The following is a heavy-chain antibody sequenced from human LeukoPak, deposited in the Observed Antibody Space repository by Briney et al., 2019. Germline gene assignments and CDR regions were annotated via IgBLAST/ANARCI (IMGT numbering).Heavy chain of an antibody. D-gene: IGHD7-27*01. J-gene: IGHJ4*02. CDR1: GFIFSHYG. CDR3: AKDGNWARFED. Sequence: GGSLRLSCAASGFIFSHYGMNWVRQAPGKGLEWVSGVTSRSTTYYADSVKGRFTISRDNSKNMVWLQINSPTAEDTATYYCAKDGNWARFEDWGQGTLVTVSS. CDR2: VTSRSTT. V-gene: IGHV3-23*01.